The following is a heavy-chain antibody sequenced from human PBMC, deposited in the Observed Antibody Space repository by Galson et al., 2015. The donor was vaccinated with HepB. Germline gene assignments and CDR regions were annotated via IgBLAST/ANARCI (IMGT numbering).Heavy chain of an antibody. J-gene: IGHJ4*02. CDR3: ARETPDIYYFDY. CDR2: IFAGGGST. CDR1: GYTLTNYH. V-gene: IGHV1-46*01. D-gene: IGHD3-9*01. Sequence: SVKVSCKASGYTLTNYHFHWVRQAPGQGPEWMGKIFAGGGSTRYAERFQGRVTLTRDSSTSTIYMEVSSLRSDDTAVYNCARETPDIYYFDYWGQGTLVTVSS.